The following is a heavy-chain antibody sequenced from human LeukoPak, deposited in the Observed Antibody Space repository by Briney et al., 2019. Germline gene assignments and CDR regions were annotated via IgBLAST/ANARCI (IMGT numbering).Heavy chain of an antibody. V-gene: IGHV3-30*02. Sequence: PGGSLRLSCAASGFTFSSYGMHWVRQAPGKGLEWVAFIRYDGSNKYYADSVKGRFTISRDNSKNTLYLQMNSLRAEDTAVYYCAKDQGARLWFGEKGLGHDYWGQGTLVTASS. D-gene: IGHD3-10*01. CDR3: AKDQGARLWFGEKGLGHDY. CDR1: GFTFSSYG. CDR2: IRYDGSNK. J-gene: IGHJ4*02.